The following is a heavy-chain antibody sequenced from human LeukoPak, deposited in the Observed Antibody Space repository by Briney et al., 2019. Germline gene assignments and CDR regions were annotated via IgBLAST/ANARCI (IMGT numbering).Heavy chain of an antibody. CDR3: ARTKSIAAAGTRPVDDYYYYVDV. Sequence: ASVKVSCKASGGTFSSYAISWVRQAPGQGLERMGGIIPIFGTANYAQKFQGRVTITADESTSPAYMELSSLRSEDTAVYYCARTKSIAAAGTRPVDDYYYYVDVWGKGTTVTISS. CDR1: GGTFSSYA. D-gene: IGHD6-13*01. CDR2: IIPIFGTA. V-gene: IGHV1-69*13. J-gene: IGHJ6*03.